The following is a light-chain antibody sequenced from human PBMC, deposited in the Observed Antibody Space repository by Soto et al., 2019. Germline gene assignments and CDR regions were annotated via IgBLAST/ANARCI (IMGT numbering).Light chain of an antibody. J-gene: IGKJ1*01. CDR3: QHYNSYSEA. Sequence: DIHMTQSPSTMSASVGDRVNITCRASQSISSWLAWYQQKPGKAPKLLIYKASTLKSGVPSRFSGSGSGTEFTLTISSLQPDDFATYYCQHYNSYSEAFGQGTKVEIK. CDR1: QSISSW. CDR2: KAS. V-gene: IGKV1-5*03.